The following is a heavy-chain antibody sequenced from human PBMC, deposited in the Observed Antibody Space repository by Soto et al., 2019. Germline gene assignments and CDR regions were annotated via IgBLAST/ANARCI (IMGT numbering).Heavy chain of an antibody. CDR1: GFTFSSYW. V-gene: IGHV3-74*01. Sequence: EVQLVESGGGLVQPGGSLRLSCAASGFTFSSYWMHWVRQVPGKGLVWVSRIKIDGSITSYADSVRGRFTISRDNAKNNLYLKMNSLRAEDTAVYYCARVRNGDWYFDYWGQGTLVTVSS. CDR3: ARVRNGDWYFDY. J-gene: IGHJ4*02. CDR2: IKIDGSIT. D-gene: IGHD2-21*02.